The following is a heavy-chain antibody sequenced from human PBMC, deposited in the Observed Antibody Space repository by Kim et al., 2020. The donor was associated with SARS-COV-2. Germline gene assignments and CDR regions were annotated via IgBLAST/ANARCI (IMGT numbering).Heavy chain of an antibody. CDR2: ISYDGSNK. V-gene: IGHV3-30*18. Sequence: GGSLRLSCAASGFTFSSYGMHWVRQAPGKGLEWVAVISYDGSNKYYADSVKGRFTISRDNSKNTLYLQMNSLRAEDTAVYYCAKGLEADSSGYLYYYYYYGMDVWGQGTTVTVSS. CDR1: GFTFSSYG. D-gene: IGHD3-22*01. CDR3: AKGLEADSSGYLYYYYYYGMDV. J-gene: IGHJ6*02.